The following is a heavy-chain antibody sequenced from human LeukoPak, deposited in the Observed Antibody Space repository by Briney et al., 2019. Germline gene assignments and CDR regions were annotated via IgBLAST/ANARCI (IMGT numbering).Heavy chain of an antibody. J-gene: IGHJ4*02. CDR3: AREPYGSGWEHDY. CDR1: GFIFSDDY. V-gene: IGHV3-11*04. CDR2: LSGIGGDV. Sequence: GGSRRLACVASGFIFSDDYMSWIRQAPGKGLEWVSYLSGIGGDVYYADSVKGRFTIYRDNAKNSLYLQRNSLRTEDTSVSYCAREPYGSGWEHDYWGQGTLVTVSS. D-gene: IGHD6-25*01.